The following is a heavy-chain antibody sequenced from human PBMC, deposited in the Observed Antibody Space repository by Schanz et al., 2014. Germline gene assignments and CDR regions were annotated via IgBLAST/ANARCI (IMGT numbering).Heavy chain of an antibody. D-gene: IGHD6-13*01. V-gene: IGHV1-2*06. CDR1: GYTFTDYY. CDR2: INPNTGGT. Sequence: QVQLVQSGSEVKKPGASVKISCKASGYTFTDYYMYWVRQAPGQGLEWMGRINPNTGGTNFAQNFQGRVTMTRDTSITTAYMDLSRLTSDDTAVYYCARVYRWQHILGHFDSWGQGSLVTVSS. CDR3: ARVYRWQHILGHFDS. J-gene: IGHJ4*02.